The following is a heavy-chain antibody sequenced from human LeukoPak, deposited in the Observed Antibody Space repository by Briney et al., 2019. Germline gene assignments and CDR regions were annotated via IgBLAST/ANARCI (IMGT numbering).Heavy chain of an antibody. CDR1: GFTFSSYS. CDR2: ISSSSSYI. V-gene: IGHV3-21*01. Sequence: GGSLRLSCAASGFTFSSYSMNWVRQAPGKGLEWVSSISSSSSYIYYADSVKGRFTISRDNAKNSLYQQMNSLRAEDTAVYYCARDFAGYSSGWYYFDYWGQGTLVTVSS. J-gene: IGHJ4*02. D-gene: IGHD6-19*01. CDR3: ARDFAGYSSGWYYFDY.